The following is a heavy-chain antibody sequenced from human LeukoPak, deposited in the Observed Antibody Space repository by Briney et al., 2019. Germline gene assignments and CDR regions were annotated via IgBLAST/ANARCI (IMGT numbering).Heavy chain of an antibody. CDR2: IYYSGST. Sequence: SQTLSLTCAVSGGSISSGGYYWSWIRQHPGKGLEWIGYIYYSGSTYYNPSLKSRVTISVDTSKNQFSLKLSSVTAADTAVYYCARSASAGGKSWYYYDSSGPKNFDYWGQGTLVTVSS. CDR3: ARSASAGGKSWYYYDSSGPKNFDY. J-gene: IGHJ4*02. CDR1: GGSISSGGYY. V-gene: IGHV4-31*11. D-gene: IGHD3-22*01.